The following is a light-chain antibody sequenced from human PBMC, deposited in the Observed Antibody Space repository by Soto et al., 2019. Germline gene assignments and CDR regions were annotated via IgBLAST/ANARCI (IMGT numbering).Light chain of an antibody. J-gene: IGLJ2*01. CDR3: AAWDDSLNVPV. CDR1: SSNIGSNT. CDR2: SNN. V-gene: IGLV1-44*01. Sequence: QAVVTQPPSASGTPGQRVTISCSGSSSNIGSNTVNWYQQLPGTAPKLLIYSNNQRPSGVPDRFSGSKSGTSASLAISGLQSEDEADYYCAAWDDSLNVPVFGGGTKVTVL.